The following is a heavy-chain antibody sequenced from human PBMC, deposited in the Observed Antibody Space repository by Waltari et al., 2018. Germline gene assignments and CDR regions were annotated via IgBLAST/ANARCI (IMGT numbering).Heavy chain of an antibody. J-gene: IGHJ4*02. CDR3: AAAGISGSYYAFDY. CDR2: IVVANGNT. V-gene: IGHV1-58*01. Sequence: QMQMVHSGPEVKKPGTSVKVSCKASGFSLSNSAVQWVRQARGQRLEWIGGIVVANGNTNYAQKFQERVTIARDTSTRTAYMELSSLTSEDTAIYYCAAAGISGSYYAFDYWAQGALVTVSS. CDR1: GFSLSNSA. D-gene: IGHD1-26*01.